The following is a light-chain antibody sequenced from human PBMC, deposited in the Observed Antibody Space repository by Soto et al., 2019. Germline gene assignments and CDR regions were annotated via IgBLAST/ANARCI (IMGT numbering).Light chain of an antibody. CDR3: VSFTRSTPYV. Sequence: QSALTQPASVSDSPGQSITISCTGTSSDVGGSNHVSWYQQHPGKAPKLMIYDVTNRPSGVSHRFSGSKSGSTASLIISGLQAEDEADYYCVSFTRSTPYVFGTGTKLTVL. V-gene: IGLV2-14*01. J-gene: IGLJ1*01. CDR1: SSDVGGSNH. CDR2: DVT.